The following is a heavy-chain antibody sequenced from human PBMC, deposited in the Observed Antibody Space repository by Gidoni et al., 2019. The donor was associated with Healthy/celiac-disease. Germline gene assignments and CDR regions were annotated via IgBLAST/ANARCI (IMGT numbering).Heavy chain of an antibody. CDR1: GGSIHSYH. D-gene: IGHD3-22*01. CDR2: IYYSGST. Sequence: QVQLQESGPGLVKPSETLSLTRTVSGGSIHSYHWSWILQPPGKGLEWIGYIYYSGSTNYNPSLKSRVTISVDTSKNQFSLKLSSVTAADTAVYYCARVGPESGTMIVVASDAFDIWGQGTMVTVSS. J-gene: IGHJ3*02. CDR3: ARVGPESGTMIVVASDAFDI. V-gene: IGHV4-59*01.